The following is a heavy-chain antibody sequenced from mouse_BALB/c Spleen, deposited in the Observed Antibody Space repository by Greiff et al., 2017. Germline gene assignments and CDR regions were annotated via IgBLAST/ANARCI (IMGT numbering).Heavy chain of an antibody. CDR3: AREDYGFAY. CDR2: INSNGGST. CDR1: GFTFSSYG. J-gene: IGHJ3*01. D-gene: IGHD2-4*01. V-gene: IGHV5-6-3*01. Sequence: EVKLVESGGGLVQPGGSLKLSCAASGFTFSSYGMSWVRQTPDKRLELVATINSNGGSTYYPDSVKGRFTISRDNAKNTLYLQMSSLKSEDTAMYYCAREDYGFAYWGQGTLVTVSA.